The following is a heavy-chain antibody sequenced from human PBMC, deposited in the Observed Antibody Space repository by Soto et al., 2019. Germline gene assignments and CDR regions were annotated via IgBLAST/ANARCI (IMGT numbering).Heavy chain of an antibody. J-gene: IGHJ6*02. CDR1: GFTFDDYT. V-gene: IGHV3-43*01. Sequence: GSLRLSCAASGFTFDDYTMHWVRQAPGKGLEWVSLISWDGGSTYYADSVKGRFTISRDNSKNSLYLQMNSLRTEDTALYYCAKDRVSYSGSYYYYYYGMDVWGQGTTVTVSS. CDR2: ISWDGGST. D-gene: IGHD1-26*01. CDR3: AKDRVSYSGSYYYYYYGMDV.